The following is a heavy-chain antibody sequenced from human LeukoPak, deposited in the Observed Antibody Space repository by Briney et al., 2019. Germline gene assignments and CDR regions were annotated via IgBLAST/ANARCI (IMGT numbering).Heavy chain of an antibody. CDR1: GFTFSSYG. D-gene: IGHD3-3*01. CDR2: IWYDGSNK. J-gene: IGHJ6*02. V-gene: IGHV3-33*01. CDR3: ARDRNYDFWSGSYYYYGMDV. Sequence: GGSLRLSCAASGFTFSSYGMHWVRQAPGKGLEWVAVIWYDGSNKYHADSVKGRFTISRDNSKNTLYLQMNSLRAEDTAVYYCARDRNYDFWSGSYYYYGMDVWGQGTTVTVSS.